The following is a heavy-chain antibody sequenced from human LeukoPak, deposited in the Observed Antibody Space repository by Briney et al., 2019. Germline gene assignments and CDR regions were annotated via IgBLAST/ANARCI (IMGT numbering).Heavy chain of an antibody. Sequence: ASVKVSCKASGYTFTGYYMHWVRRAPGQGLEWMGWINPNSGGTNYAQKFQGRVTMTRDTSISTAYMELSRLRSDDTAVYYCARGELGSWEKLYYFDYWGQGTLVTVSS. CDR2: INPNSGGT. CDR3: ARGELGSWEKLYYFDY. V-gene: IGHV1-2*02. D-gene: IGHD6-13*01. J-gene: IGHJ4*02. CDR1: GYTFTGYY.